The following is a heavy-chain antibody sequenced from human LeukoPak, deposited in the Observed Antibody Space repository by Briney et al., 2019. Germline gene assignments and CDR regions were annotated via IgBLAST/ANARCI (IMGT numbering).Heavy chain of an antibody. J-gene: IGHJ4*02. CDR3: ARSGIAVAGRAFDY. Sequence: PGGSLRLSCAASGFILSDHYMDWVRQAPGKGLEWVSYISSSGSTIYYADSVKGRFTISRDNAKNSLYLQMNSLRAEDTAVYYCARSGIAVAGRAFDYWGQGTLVTVSS. CDR2: ISSSGSTI. D-gene: IGHD6-19*01. V-gene: IGHV3-11*01. CDR1: GFILSDHY.